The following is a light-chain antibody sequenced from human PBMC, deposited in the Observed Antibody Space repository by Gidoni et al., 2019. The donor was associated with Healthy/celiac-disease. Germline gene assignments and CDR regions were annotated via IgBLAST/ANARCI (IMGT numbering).Light chain of an antibody. V-gene: IGKV3-15*01. CDR2: GAA. J-gene: IGKJ5*01. Sequence: EIVLTQSPATLSVSPGERATLSCRASQSVSSNLAWYQQKPGQAPRLRIDGAATRATCIPARVSGSGSGTECTLTISSLQSEDCAVYYCQKYNNWPPSTFGQGTRLEIK. CDR1: QSVSSN. CDR3: QKYNNWPPST.